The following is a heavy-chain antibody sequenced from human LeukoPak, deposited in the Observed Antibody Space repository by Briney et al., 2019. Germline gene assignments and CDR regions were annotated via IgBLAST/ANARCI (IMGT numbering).Heavy chain of an antibody. CDR1: GYTFTGYY. D-gene: IGHD6-25*01. CDR3: ARELIAAAAGNYYYYYGMDV. V-gene: IGHV1-2*04. J-gene: IGHJ6*02. Sequence: ASVKVSCKASGYTFTGYYMHWVRQAPGQGLEWMGWINPNSGGTNYAQKFQGWVTMTRDTSISTAYMELSRLRSDDTAVYYCARELIAAAAGNYYYYYGMDVWDQGTTVTVSS. CDR2: INPNSGGT.